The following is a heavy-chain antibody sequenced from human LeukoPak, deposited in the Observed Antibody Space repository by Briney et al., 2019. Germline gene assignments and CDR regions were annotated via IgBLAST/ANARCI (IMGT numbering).Heavy chain of an antibody. Sequence: PGGSLRLSCAASGFTFSSSAMSWVRQAPGKGLGWVSVINNSGSNTYCVDSVKGRFTISRDNSEDTLYLQMNSLRAEDTAVYYCVRDPSGSGFAFDSWGQGALVTVSS. J-gene: IGHJ4*02. CDR3: VRDPSGSGFAFDS. CDR1: GFTFSSSA. V-gene: IGHV3-23*01. CDR2: INNSGSNT. D-gene: IGHD1-1*01.